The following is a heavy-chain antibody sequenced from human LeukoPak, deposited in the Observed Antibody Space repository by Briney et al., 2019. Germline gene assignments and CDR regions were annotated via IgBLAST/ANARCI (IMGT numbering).Heavy chain of an antibody. CDR2: IYYSGTS. CDR3: ARIERSSYSLGFDY. J-gene: IGHJ4*02. V-gene: IGHV4-31*03. CDR1: GGSISSGGYY. Sequence: SESLSLTCTVSGGSISSGGYYWSWIRQHPGKGLEWIGHIYYSGTSFYNPSLTSRVTISVDTSKNQFSLKLTSVNDADTAVYYCARIERSSYSLGFDYWGQGTLVTVSS. D-gene: IGHD6-6*01.